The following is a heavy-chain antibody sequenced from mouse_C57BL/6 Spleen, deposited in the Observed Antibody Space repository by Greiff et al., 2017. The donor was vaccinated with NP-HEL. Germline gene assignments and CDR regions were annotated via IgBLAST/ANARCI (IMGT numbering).Heavy chain of an antibody. D-gene: IGHD1-1*01. V-gene: IGHV3-6*01. CDR2: ISYDGSN. CDR1: GYSITSGYY. CDR3: ARLLYYYPFYYAMDY. J-gene: IGHJ4*01. Sequence: EVKLMESGPGLVKPSQSLSLTCSVTGYSITSGYYWNWIRQFPGNKLEWMGYISYDGSNNYNPSLKNRLSITRDTSKNQFFLKLTSVTTEDTATYYCARLLYYYPFYYAMDYWGQGTSVTVSA.